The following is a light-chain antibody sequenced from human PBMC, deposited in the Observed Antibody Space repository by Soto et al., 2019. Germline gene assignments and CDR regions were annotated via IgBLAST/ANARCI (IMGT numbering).Light chain of an antibody. CDR1: QGIRSW. CDR3: QQANSFPIT. Sequence: DIQMTQSPSSVSASVGDRVTITCRASQGIRSWLAWCQQKPGKAPNLLIYAASSLQSGVPSRFSGSGSGTDFTRIISSLQPEYFATYYCQQANSFPITFGQGTRLEMK. V-gene: IGKV1-12*01. CDR2: AAS. J-gene: IGKJ5*01.